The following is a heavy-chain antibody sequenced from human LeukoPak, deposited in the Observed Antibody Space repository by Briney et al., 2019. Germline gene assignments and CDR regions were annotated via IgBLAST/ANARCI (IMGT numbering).Heavy chain of an antibody. CDR3: ARGPLGYGENYYYYYMDV. CDR1: GYTFTSYD. Sequence: GASVKVSCKASGYTFTSYDINWVRQATGQGLEWMGWMNPNSGNTGYAQKFQGRVTMTRDTSISTAYMELSRLRSDDTAVYYCARGPLGYGENYYYYYMDVWGKGTTVTVSS. D-gene: IGHD4-17*01. J-gene: IGHJ6*03. CDR2: MNPNSGNT. V-gene: IGHV1-8*02.